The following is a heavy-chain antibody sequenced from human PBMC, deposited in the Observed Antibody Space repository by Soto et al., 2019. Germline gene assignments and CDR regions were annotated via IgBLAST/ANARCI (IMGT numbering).Heavy chain of an antibody. D-gene: IGHD1-26*01. V-gene: IGHV4-39*01. J-gene: IGHJ4*02. CDR3: ARHSGTYYFDY. CDR2: FHYSEST. CDR1: GGSISSGPYS. Sequence: SETLSLTCTVSGGSISSGPYSWGWIRQPPGEGLEWIGTFHYSESTNYNPSLKSRVTISVDTSKNQFSLKLSSVTAADTAVYYCARHSGTYYFDYWGQGTLVTVSS.